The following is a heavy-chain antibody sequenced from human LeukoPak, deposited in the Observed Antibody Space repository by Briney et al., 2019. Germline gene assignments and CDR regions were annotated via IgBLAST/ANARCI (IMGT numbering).Heavy chain of an antibody. CDR2: IGTACGP. CDR3: ARGGYSYGYNYFDY. D-gene: IGHD5-18*01. Sequence: QTAGYLRLSCAASGFSFSSYDMHWVRQATGKGLEWVSAIGTACGPYYPGYVKSRFTISRENAKNSLYLQMNSLRAGDTAVYYCARGGYSYGYNYFDYWGQGTLVTVSS. CDR1: GFSFSSYD. V-gene: IGHV3-13*05. J-gene: IGHJ4*02.